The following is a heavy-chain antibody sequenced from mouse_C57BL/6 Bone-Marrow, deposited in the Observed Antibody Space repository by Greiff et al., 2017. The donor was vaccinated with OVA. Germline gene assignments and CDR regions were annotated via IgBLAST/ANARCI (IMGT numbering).Heavy chain of an antibody. J-gene: IGHJ1*03. V-gene: IGHV14-3*01. CDR2: IDPANGNT. D-gene: IGHD1-1*01. CDR3: SYYYGSSYWYFDV. CDR1: GFNIKNTY. Sequence: EVQLQQSVAELVRPGASVKLSCTASGFNIKNTYMHWVKQRPEQGLEWIGRIDPANGNTKYAPKFQGKATITADTSSNTAYLQLSSLTSEDTAIYYCSYYYGSSYWYFDVWGTGTTVTVSS.